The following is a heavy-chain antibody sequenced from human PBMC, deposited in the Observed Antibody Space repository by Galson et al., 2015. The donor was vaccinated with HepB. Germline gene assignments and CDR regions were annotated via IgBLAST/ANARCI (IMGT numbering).Heavy chain of an antibody. J-gene: IGHJ4*02. CDR2: ISPNSGAT. CDR1: GYSFTGYY. CDR3: ARDRQYYFDY. Sequence: SVKVSCKASGYSFTGYYMHWVRQAPGQGLEWMGRISPNSGATKYAQKFQGRVTMTRDTSINTAYMELSRLRSDDTAVYYCARDRQYYFDYWGQGTLVTVSS. D-gene: IGHD4-11*01. V-gene: IGHV1-2*06.